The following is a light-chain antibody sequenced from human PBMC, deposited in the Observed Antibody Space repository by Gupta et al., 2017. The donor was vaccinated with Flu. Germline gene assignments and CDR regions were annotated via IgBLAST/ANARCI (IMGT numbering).Light chain of an antibody. CDR1: RSNIGAGYD. Sequence: QSVLTQPPSVSGAPGQRVPIPCTGSRSNIGAGYDVHWYQQLPGTAPKLLIYGNSNRPSGVPDRFSGSKSGTSASLAITGLQAEDEADYYCQSYDSSLSGSVFGGGTKLTVL. V-gene: IGLV1-40*01. CDR3: QSYDSSLSGSV. J-gene: IGLJ3*02. CDR2: GNS.